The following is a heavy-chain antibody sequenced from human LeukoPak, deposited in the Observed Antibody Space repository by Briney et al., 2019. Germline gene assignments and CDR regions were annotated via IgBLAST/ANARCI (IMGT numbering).Heavy chain of an antibody. D-gene: IGHD3-10*01. Sequence: KSGGSLRLSCAASGFTFSDYYMSWIRQAPGKGLEWVSYISSSGSTIYYADSVKGRFTISRDNSQNSLYLQMNSLRAEDTAIYFCARDLYGLGSHWDHYGLDVWGLGTTVTVSS. CDR2: ISSSGSTI. CDR3: ARDLYGLGSHWDHYGLDV. V-gene: IGHV3-11*04. J-gene: IGHJ6*02. CDR1: GFTFSDYY.